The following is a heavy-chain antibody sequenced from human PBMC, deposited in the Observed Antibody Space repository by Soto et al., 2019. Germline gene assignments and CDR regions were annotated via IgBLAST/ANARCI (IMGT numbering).Heavy chain of an antibody. J-gene: IGHJ4*02. CDR3: ARRGPTRYFDY. V-gene: IGHV3-21*01. D-gene: IGHD2-2*01. Sequence: PVGSLVLSGAASGFTFSSYSVNWVRQAPGKWLEWVSSISSSSSYIYYADSVKGRFTISRDNAKNSLYLQMNSLRAEDTAVYYCARRGPTRYFDYWGQGTLVTVSS. CDR1: GFTFSSYS. CDR2: ISSSSSYI.